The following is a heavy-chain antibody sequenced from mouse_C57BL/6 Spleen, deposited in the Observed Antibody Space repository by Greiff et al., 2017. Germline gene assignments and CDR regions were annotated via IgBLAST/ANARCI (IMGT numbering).Heavy chain of an antibody. J-gene: IGHJ2*01. V-gene: IGHV14-4*01. CDR2: IDPENGDT. Sequence: EVKLQQSGAELVRPGASVKLSCTASGFNIKDDYMHWVKQRPEQGLEWIGWIDPENGDTEYASKFQGKATITADTSSNTAYLQHSSLTSEDAAVYYCTRSLRGYWGQGTTLTVSS. CDR1: GFNIKDDY. CDR3: TRSLRGY. D-gene: IGHD1-1*01.